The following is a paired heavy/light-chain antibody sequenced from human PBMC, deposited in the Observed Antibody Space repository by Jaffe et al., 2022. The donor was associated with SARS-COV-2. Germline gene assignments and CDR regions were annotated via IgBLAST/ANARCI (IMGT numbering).Light chain of an antibody. Sequence: QSALTQPPSASGSPGQSVTISCTGTSGDFGGFHFVSWFQQHPGKAPKLLIYDVTKRPSGVPDRFSGSKSGNTASLTVSGLQAEDEADYYCSSYVGNNKLIFGGGTKLTVL. CDR1: SGDFGGFHF. CDR2: DVT. CDR3: SSYVGNNKLI. V-gene: IGLV2-8*01. J-gene: IGLJ2*01.
Heavy chain of an antibody. J-gene: IGHJ5*02. CDR1: GFTFSSYI. CDR3: GKDDGGFMVTTIDT. D-gene: IGHD2-21*02. Sequence: EVELLESGGGLVQPGGSLRLSCAASGFTFSSYIMNWVRQAPGKGLEWVSGISNSGDSTYYADSVKGRFTISRDNSKNTLYLQMDSLRAEDTAVYYCGKDDGGFMVTTIDTWGQGTLVTVSS. V-gene: IGHV3-23*01. CDR2: ISNSGDST.